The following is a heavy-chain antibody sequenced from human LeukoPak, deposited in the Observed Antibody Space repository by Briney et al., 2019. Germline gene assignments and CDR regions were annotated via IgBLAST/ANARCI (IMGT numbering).Heavy chain of an antibody. CDR2: ISSSSSYI. J-gene: IGHJ5*02. CDR1: GFTFSSYS. Sequence: TGGSLRLSCAASGFTFSSYSMNWVRQAPGKGLEWVSSISSSSSYIYYADSVKGRFTISRDNAKNSLYLQMNSLRAEDTAVYYCARGKLGESVPYNWFDPWGQGTLVTVSS. V-gene: IGHV3-21*01. D-gene: IGHD6-6*01. CDR3: ARGKLGESVPYNWFDP.